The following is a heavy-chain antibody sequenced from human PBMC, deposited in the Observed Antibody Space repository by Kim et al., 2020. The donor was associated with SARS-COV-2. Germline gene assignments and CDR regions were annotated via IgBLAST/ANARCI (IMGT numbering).Heavy chain of an antibody. CDR2: IYYSGST. J-gene: IGHJ4*02. CDR3: AREARGSGSYYAEDSTYYFDY. CDR1: GGSISSGGYY. D-gene: IGHD3-10*01. V-gene: IGHV4-31*03. Sequence: SETLSLTCTVSGGSISSGGYYWSWIRQHPGKGLEWIGYIYYSGSTYYNPSLKSRVTISVDTSKNQFSLKLSSVTAADTAVYYCAREARGSGSYYAEDSTYYFDYWGQGTLVTVSS.